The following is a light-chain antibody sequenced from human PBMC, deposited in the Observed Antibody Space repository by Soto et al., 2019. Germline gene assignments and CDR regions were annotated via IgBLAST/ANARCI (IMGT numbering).Light chain of an antibody. V-gene: IGLV2-14*03. J-gene: IGLJ1*01. CDR3: SSYSDSDTKV. Sequence: QSVLTQPASVSGSPEQSITISCGGTSSDVGAYIYVSWYQQFPGKAPKLIIYEVNNRPSGVSDRFSGSKSDTTAYLTISGLQAEDEADYYCSSYSDSDTKVFGTGTKVTVL. CDR2: EVN. CDR1: SSDVGAYIY.